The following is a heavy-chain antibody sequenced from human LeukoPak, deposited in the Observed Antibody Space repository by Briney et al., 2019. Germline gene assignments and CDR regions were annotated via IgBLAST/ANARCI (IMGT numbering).Heavy chain of an antibody. D-gene: IGHD2-2*01. CDR1: GFTFSSYS. CDR3: AKGGSEYQLLGYYYMDV. Sequence: PGGSLRLSCASSGFTFSSYSMNWVRQAPGKGLEWVAFIRYDGSNKYYADSVKGRFTISRDNAKNSLYLQMNSLRAEDTAVYYCAKGGSEYQLLGYYYMDVWGKGTTVTVSS. CDR2: IRYDGSNK. J-gene: IGHJ6*03. V-gene: IGHV3-30*02.